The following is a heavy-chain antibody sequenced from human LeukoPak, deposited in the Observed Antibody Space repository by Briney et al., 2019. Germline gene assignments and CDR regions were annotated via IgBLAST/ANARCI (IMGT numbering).Heavy chain of an antibody. J-gene: IGHJ5*02. CDR3: ARAPRGMAARPNWFDP. CDR2: MNPNSGNT. V-gene: IGHV1-8*01. Sequence: ASVKVSCKASGYTFTSYDINWVRQATGQGLEWMGWMNPNSGNTGYAQKFQGRVTMTRNTSISTAYMELSSLRSEDTAVYYCARAPRGMAARPNWFDPWGQGTLVTVSS. D-gene: IGHD6-6*01. CDR1: GYTFTSYD.